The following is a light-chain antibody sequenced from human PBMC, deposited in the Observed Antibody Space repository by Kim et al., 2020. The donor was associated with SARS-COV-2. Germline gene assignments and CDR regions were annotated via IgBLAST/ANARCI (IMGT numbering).Light chain of an antibody. Sequence: EIVLTQSPATLSLSPGERATLSCRASQSVSSYLAWYQQKPGQAPRLLIYDASSRATGIPDRFSGSVSGTDFTLTISRLEPEDFAVYYCQQYGSSPPLTFGGGTKVDIK. CDR2: DAS. J-gene: IGKJ4*01. CDR3: QQYGSSPPLT. CDR1: QSVSSY. V-gene: IGKV3-20*01.